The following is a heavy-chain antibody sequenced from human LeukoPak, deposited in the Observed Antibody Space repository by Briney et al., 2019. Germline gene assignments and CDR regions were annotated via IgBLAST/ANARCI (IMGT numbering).Heavy chain of an antibody. CDR1: GYTFTNYW. Sequence: GESLKISCKSSGYTFTNYWIGWVRQMPGKGLEWMGIIYPGDSDTTYIPAFQGQVTISADKSISTAYLQWSSLKASDTAMYYCARTEKAYCGGACDNYHMDVWGKGTTVIVSS. J-gene: IGHJ6*03. CDR3: ARTEKAYCGGACDNYHMDV. V-gene: IGHV5-51*01. CDR2: IYPGDSDT. D-gene: IGHD2-21*02.